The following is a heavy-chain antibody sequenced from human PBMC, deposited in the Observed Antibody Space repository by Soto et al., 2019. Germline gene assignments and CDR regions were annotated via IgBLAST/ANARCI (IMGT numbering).Heavy chain of an antibody. D-gene: IGHD3-22*01. CDR1: GGSISSYY. J-gene: IGHJ5*02. CDR2: IYYSGST. Sequence: QVQLQESGPGLVKPSETLSLTCTVSGGSISSYYWSWNRQPPGKGLEWIGYIYYSGSTNYNPSLKSRLTISVDTSKNQCSLKLSSVTAADTAVYYCARALGYYVSSGYTNLFDPWGQGTLVTVSS. CDR3: ARALGYYVSSGYTNLFDP. V-gene: IGHV4-59*01.